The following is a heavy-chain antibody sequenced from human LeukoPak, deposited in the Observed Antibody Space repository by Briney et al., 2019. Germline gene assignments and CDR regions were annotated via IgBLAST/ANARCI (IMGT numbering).Heavy chain of an antibody. CDR3: AKGARGDTVTSIVGLNWFDP. CDR1: GITFRSYG. V-gene: IGHV3-30*18. Sequence: PGGSLRLSCAASGITFRSYGMHWVRQAPGKGLEWVAVISYDGSQKYYADSVKGRFSISRDNSKNTLYPQMNSLRADDTAVYYCAKGARGDTVTSIVGLNWFDPWGQGTLVTVSS. J-gene: IGHJ5*02. CDR2: ISYDGSQK. D-gene: IGHD4-17*01.